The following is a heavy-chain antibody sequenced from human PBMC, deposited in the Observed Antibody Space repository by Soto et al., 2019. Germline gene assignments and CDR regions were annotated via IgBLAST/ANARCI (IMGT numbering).Heavy chain of an antibody. V-gene: IGHV1-2*04. CDR1: GYTFTGYY. J-gene: IGHJ3*02. CDR3: AVGLRELCLFGAFDM. Sequence: GASLKVSCKASGYTFTGYYMHWVLQAPGQGLEWMGWINPNSGGTNYAQKFQGWVTMTRDTSISTAYMELSRLRSDDTAVYYCAVGLRELCLFGAFDMWGQGTMVTVSS. D-gene: IGHD3-16*01. CDR2: INPNSGGT.